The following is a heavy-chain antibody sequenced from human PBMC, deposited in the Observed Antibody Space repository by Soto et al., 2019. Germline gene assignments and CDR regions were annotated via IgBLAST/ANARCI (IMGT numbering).Heavy chain of an antibody. D-gene: IGHD5-18*01. CDR1: GGSISDSY. CDR2: IYYSGST. J-gene: IGHJ5*02. CDR3: ARGRIQLWSSGFDP. V-gene: IGHV4-59*08. Sequence: SETLSLTCTVSGGSISDSYWGWIRQPPGKGLEWIGYIYYSGSTKYNPSLKSRATISLDRSKNQFSLKLSSVTAADTAVYYCARGRIQLWSSGFDPWGQGTLVXVSS.